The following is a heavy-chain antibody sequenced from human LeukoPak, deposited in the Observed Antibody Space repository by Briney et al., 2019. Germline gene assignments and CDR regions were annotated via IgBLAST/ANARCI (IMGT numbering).Heavy chain of an antibody. V-gene: IGHV3-74*01. J-gene: IGHJ3*02. CDR3: ARDQFYAFDI. CDR1: GFTFSNYW. CDR2: INSDGSTT. Sequence: PGGSLRLSCAASGFTFSNYWMHWVRQAPGKGLVWVSRINSDGSTTNYADSVKGRFTISRDNAKNTLYLQMNSLRDEDTAVYYCARDQFYAFDIWGQGTMVTVSS.